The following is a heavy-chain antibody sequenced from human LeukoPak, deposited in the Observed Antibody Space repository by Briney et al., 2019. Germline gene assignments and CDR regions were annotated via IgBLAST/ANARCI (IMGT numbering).Heavy chain of an antibody. CDR3: ARSGIQLWPLDY. D-gene: IGHD5-18*01. Sequence: SETLSLTCTVSGGSINGYSWTWIRQPPGKGLELIGCVYYSGTTDSNPSLRSRVTMSTDTSNNQFSLKLRSVTAADTAVYYCARSGIQLWPLDYWGQGTLVTVSS. V-gene: IGHV4-59*13. CDR2: VYYSGTT. J-gene: IGHJ4*02. CDR1: GGSINGYS.